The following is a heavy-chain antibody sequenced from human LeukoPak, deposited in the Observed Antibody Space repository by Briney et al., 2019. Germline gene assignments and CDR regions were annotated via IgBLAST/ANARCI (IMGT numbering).Heavy chain of an antibody. J-gene: IGHJ5*02. CDR2: INPNSGGT. V-gene: IGHV1-2*02. CDR1: GYTFTSFY. Sequence: GASVKVSCKAFGYTFTSFYMHWVRQAPGQGLEWMGWINPNSGGTNYAQKFQGRVTMTRDTSISTAYMELSRLRSDDTAVYYCARGPGWYLPTGWFDPWGQGTLVTVSS. CDR3: ARGPGWYLPTGWFDP. D-gene: IGHD6-19*01.